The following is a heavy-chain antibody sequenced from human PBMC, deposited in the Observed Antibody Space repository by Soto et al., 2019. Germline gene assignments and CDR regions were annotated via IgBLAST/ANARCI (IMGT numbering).Heavy chain of an antibody. CDR3: ARLRIAVAGIMIWFDP. CDR2: IYYSGST. D-gene: IGHD6-19*01. J-gene: IGHJ5*02. V-gene: IGHV4-39*01. Sequence: QLQLQESGPGLVKPSETLSLTCTVSGGSISSSSYYWGWIRQPPGKGLEWIGSIYYSGSTYYNPSLKSRVTISVDTSKNQFSLKLSSVTAADTAVYYCARLRIAVAGIMIWFDPWGQGTLVTVSS. CDR1: GGSISSSSYY.